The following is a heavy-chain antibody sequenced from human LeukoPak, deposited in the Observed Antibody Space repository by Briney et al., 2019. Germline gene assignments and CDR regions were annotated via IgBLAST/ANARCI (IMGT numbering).Heavy chain of an antibody. CDR2: FDPEDGET. D-gene: IGHD3-10*01. V-gene: IGHV1-24*01. CDR1: GYTLTELS. Sequence: ASVKVSCKVSGYTLTELSMHWVRQAPGKGLEWMGGFDPEDGETIYAQKFQGRVTMTEDTSTDTAYMELSSLRSEDTAVYYCATMYYYGSGSLAKEYYYYMDVWGKGTTVTISS. CDR3: ATMYYYGSGSLAKEYYYYMDV. J-gene: IGHJ6*03.